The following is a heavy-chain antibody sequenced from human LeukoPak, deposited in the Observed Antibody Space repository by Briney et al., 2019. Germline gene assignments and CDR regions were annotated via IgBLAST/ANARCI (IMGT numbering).Heavy chain of an antibody. Sequence: SVKLSCKAYRGTLSSYSISWVRHAPRQGREWMGGIIPIFGTANYTQKFQGRVTITTDESTSTAYMELSSLRSEDTAVYYCARERRRYCSGGSCYMFDYWGQGTLVTVSS. V-gene: IGHV1-69*05. CDR3: ARERRRYCSGGSCYMFDY. CDR2: IIPIFGTA. D-gene: IGHD2-15*01. CDR1: RGTLSSYS. J-gene: IGHJ4*02.